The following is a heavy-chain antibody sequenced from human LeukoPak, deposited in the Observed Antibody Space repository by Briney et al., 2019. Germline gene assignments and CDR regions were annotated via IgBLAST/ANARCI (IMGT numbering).Heavy chain of an antibody. CDR3: ARRSRLHIVDAATAVAY. D-gene: IGHD2-15*01. CDR2: INHSGST. V-gene: IGHV4-34*01. CDR1: GGSFSGYY. Sequence: SETLSPTCAVYGGSFSGYYWSWIRQPPGKGLEWIGDINHSGSTNYNPSLKSRVTISLDTSKNQFSLKLSSVTAADTAVYYCARRSRLHIVDAATAVAYWGQGTLVTVSS. J-gene: IGHJ4*02.